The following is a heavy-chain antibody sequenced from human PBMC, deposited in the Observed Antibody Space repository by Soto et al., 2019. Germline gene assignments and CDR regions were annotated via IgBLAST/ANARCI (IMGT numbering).Heavy chain of an antibody. CDR2: ISSSGDSK. Sequence: GGSLRLSCAASRFSFNIYEMNWVRQAPGRGLEWISYISSSGDSKYYADSVKGRFTISRDSATNSLYLQMNSLRAEDTAVYYCARGRACTGGSCYSDYWGRGTLVTVS. CDR3: ARGRACTGGSCYSDY. D-gene: IGHD2-15*01. J-gene: IGHJ4*02. V-gene: IGHV3-48*03. CDR1: RFSFNIYE.